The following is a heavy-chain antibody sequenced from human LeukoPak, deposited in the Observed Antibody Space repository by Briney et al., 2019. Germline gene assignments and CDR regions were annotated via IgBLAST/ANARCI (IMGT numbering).Heavy chain of an antibody. Sequence: GGSLRLSCAASGFTFSSHWMSWVRQAPGKGLEWVAVISYDGSNKYYADSVKGRFTISRDNSKNTLYLQMNGLRAEDTAVCYCARDLTNYYGSGSYFPYFDYWGQGTLVTVSS. CDR2: ISYDGSNK. J-gene: IGHJ4*02. D-gene: IGHD3-10*01. V-gene: IGHV3-30-3*01. CDR1: GFTFSSHW. CDR3: ARDLTNYYGSGSYFPYFDY.